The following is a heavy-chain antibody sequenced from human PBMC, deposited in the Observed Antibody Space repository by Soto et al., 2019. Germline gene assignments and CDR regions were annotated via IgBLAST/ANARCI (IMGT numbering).Heavy chain of an antibody. CDR2: IIPILGIA. CDR3: ARDCSGGSCYLGDYYGMDV. Sequence: QVQLVQSGAEVKKPGSSVKVSCKASGGTFSSYTISWVRQAPGQGLEWMGRIIPILGIANYAEKFQGRVPITADKSTSTAYMELSSLRSEDTAVYYCARDCSGGSCYLGDYYGMDVWGQGTTVMVSS. CDR1: GGTFSSYT. D-gene: IGHD2-15*01. V-gene: IGHV1-69*08. J-gene: IGHJ6*02.